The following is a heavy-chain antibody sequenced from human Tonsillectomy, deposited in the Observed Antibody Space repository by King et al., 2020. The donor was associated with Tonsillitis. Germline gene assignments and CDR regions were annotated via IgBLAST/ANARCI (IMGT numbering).Heavy chain of an antibody. J-gene: IGHJ5*02. V-gene: IGHV2-70*04. CDR1: GFSLSTDEMR. CDR3: TRSQAGSNWFDP. CDR2: IDWDDEK. Sequence: TLKESGPALVKPTQILTLTCPFSGFSLSTDEMRVSWVRQPPGTALEWLARIDWDDEKFYSTSLKTRLTISRDTTKNQGVLRMTNIDPGDTATSYCTRSQAGSNWFDPWGRGTLVTVSS.